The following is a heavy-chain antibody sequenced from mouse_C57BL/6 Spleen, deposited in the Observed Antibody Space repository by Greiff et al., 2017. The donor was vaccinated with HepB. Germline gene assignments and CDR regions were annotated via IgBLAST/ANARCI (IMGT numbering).Heavy chain of an antibody. J-gene: IGHJ3*01. D-gene: IGHD1-1*01. CDR2: INPNNGGT. CDR1: GYTFTDYY. Sequence: EVQLQQSGPELVKPGASVKISCKASGYTFTDYYMNWVKQSHGKSLEWIGDINPNNGGTSYNQKFKGKATLTVDKSSSTAYMELRSLTSEDSAVYYCARPLYYYGSSSGSYWGQGTLVTVSA. CDR3: ARPLYYYGSSSGSY. V-gene: IGHV1-26*01.